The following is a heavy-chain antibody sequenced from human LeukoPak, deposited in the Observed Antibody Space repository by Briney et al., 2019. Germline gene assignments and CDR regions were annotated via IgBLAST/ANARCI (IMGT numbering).Heavy chain of an antibody. Sequence: SETLSLTCAASGYSISSGYYWGWIRQPPGKGLEWIGSIYHSGSTYYNPSLKSRVTISVDTSKNQFSLKLSSVTAADTAVYYCARRPMTGPFDYWGQGTLVTVSS. CDR1: GYSISSGYY. CDR3: ARRPMTGPFDY. CDR2: IYHSGST. D-gene: IGHD3-22*01. V-gene: IGHV4-38-2*01. J-gene: IGHJ4*02.